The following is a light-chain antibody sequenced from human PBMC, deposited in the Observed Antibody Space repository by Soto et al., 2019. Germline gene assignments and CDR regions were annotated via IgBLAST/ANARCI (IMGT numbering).Light chain of an antibody. CDR3: QQSYRTHT. Sequence: DIQMTQSPSSLSAYAGDRVTITCRASQPISTYLNWYLQKPGKAPKLLIYAATSLNSGVSSRFSGSGSGTDFTLTITSLQPEDFATCYCQQSYRTHTFGPGTKGDI. V-gene: IGKV1-39*01. CDR2: AAT. CDR1: QPISTY. J-gene: IGKJ3*01.